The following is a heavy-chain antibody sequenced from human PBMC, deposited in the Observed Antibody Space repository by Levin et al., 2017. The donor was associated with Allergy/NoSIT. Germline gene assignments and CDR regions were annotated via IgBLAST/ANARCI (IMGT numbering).Heavy chain of an antibody. CDR1: GGSISSGGYY. J-gene: IGHJ6*02. D-gene: IGHD3-10*01. CDR3: ARLTMVRGVSYYYYGMDV. CDR2: IYYSGST. Sequence: SETLSLTCTVSGGSISSGGYYWSWIRQHPGKGREWIGYIYYSGSTYYNPSLKSRVTISVDTSKNQFSLKLSSVTAADTAVYYCARLTMVRGVSYYYYGMDVWGQGTTVTVSS. V-gene: IGHV4-31*03.